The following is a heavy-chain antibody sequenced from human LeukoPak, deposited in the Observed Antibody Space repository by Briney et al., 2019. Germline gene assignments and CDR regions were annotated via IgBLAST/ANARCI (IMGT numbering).Heavy chain of an antibody. CDR2: IFYSGST. CDR3: ARGAGITSFPHFDH. Sequence: SQTLSLTCTVSGGSVSSCTYYWSWIRQLPGKGLESIGYIFYSGSTYYNPSLKSRVTISVDTSLTQFSLALTSVTAADTAVYYCARGAGITSFPHFDHWGPGTLVTVSS. D-gene: IGHD3-10*01. CDR1: GGSVSSCTYY. V-gene: IGHV4-31*03. J-gene: IGHJ4*02.